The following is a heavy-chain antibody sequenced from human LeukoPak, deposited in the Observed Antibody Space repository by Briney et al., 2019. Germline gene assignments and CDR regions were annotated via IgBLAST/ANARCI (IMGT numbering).Heavy chain of an antibody. CDR3: AADFYTSYHLGY. Sequence: GGSQRLSCAVSGFTVTVNYMSWVRQAPGKGLEWVSIIYRSGSISYADSVKGRFIISRDSSTNTVSLQMTRLRAEDTAVYYCAADFYTSYHLGYWGQGTLVTVSS. CDR2: IYRSGSI. CDR1: GFTVTVNY. D-gene: IGHD3-16*01. V-gene: IGHV3-66*01. J-gene: IGHJ4*02.